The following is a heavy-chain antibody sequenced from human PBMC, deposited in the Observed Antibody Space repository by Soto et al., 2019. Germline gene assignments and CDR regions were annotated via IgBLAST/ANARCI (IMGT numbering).Heavy chain of an antibody. D-gene: IGHD3-3*01. CDR2: ISGSGGST. J-gene: IGHJ5*02. V-gene: IGHV3-23*01. Sequence: GGSLRLSCAASGFTFSSYAMSWVRQAPGKGLEWVSAISGSGGSTYYADSVKGRFTISRDNSKNTLYLQMNSLRAEDTAVYYCAKDRTIFGVVISRWFDPWGQGTLVTVSS. CDR3: AKDRTIFGVVISRWFDP. CDR1: GFTFSSYA.